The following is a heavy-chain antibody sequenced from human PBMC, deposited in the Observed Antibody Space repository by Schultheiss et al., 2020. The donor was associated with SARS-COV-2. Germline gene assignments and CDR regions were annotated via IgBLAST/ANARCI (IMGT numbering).Heavy chain of an antibody. CDR1: GFTFGDYA. CDR3: ARARVSIFGAPPLVHFDN. Sequence: GGSLRLSCITSGFTFGDYAMSWFRQAPGKGLERVANINENGRERSYLDSVTGRFTISRDNARNSLYLQMNSLRADDTAFYYCARARVSIFGAPPLVHFDNWGQGTLVTVSS. D-gene: IGHD3-3*01. V-gene: IGHV3-7*04. CDR2: INENGRER. J-gene: IGHJ4*02.